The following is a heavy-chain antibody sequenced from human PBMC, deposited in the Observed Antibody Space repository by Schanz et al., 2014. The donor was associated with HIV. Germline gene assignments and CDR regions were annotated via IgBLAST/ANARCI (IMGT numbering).Heavy chain of an antibody. Sequence: VQLVESGGGLEQPGGSLRLSCAASGFTFDSYGIHWVRQAPGKGLEWVAVISYDGSNKKYADSVRGRITISRDNSKNTLYLQMNSLRADDTAVYYCAKGWRGYSISSLVDYWGQGSLVTVSS. J-gene: IGHJ4*02. CDR2: ISYDGSNK. D-gene: IGHD6-6*01. V-gene: IGHV3-30*18. CDR3: AKGWRGYSISSLVDY. CDR1: GFTFDSYG.